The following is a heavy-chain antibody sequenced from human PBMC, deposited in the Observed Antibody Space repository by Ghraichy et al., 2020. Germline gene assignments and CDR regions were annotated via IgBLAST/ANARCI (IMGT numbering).Heavy chain of an antibody. D-gene: IGHD3-16*01. CDR1: NGSFSGYY. CDR2: IDQSGDT. CDR3: ARVKWRGDPFPYYGMDI. V-gene: IGHV4-34*01. J-gene: IGHJ6*02. Sequence: SETLSLTCAVYNGSFSGYYWSWIRQSPGKGLEWIGEIDQSGDTYYAPSLRGRVTLSVDTSKSQFSLKVTSLTAADTAAYYCARVKWRGDPFPYYGMDIWGQGTAVTVSS.